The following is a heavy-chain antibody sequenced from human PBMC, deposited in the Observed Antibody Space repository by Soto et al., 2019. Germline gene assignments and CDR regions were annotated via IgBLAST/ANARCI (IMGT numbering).Heavy chain of an antibody. CDR1: GGSISSGDYY. CDR2: IYYSGST. J-gene: IGHJ3*02. Sequence: QVQLQESGPGLVKPSQTLSLTCTVSGGSISSGDYYWSWIRQPPGKGLEWIGYIYYSGSTYYNPSLKSRVTISVDTSKNQFSLKLSSVTVADTAVYYCARAYCSSTSCYPDAFDIWGQGTMVTVSS. D-gene: IGHD2-2*01. CDR3: ARAYCSSTSCYPDAFDI. V-gene: IGHV4-30-4*01.